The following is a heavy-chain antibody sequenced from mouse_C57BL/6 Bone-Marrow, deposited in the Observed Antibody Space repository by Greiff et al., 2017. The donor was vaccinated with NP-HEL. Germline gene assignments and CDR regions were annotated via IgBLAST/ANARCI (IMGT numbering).Heavy chain of an antibody. V-gene: IGHV1-19*01. CDR3: ARGGGYDEDY. CDR1: GYTFTDYY. CDR2: INPYNGGT. Sequence: EVQGVESGPVLVKPGASVKMSCKASGYTFTDYYMNWVKQSHGKSLEWIGVINPYNGGTSYNQKFKGKATLTVDKSSSTAYMELNSLTSEDSAVYYCARGGGYDEDYWGQGTTLTVSS. J-gene: IGHJ2*01. D-gene: IGHD3-1*01.